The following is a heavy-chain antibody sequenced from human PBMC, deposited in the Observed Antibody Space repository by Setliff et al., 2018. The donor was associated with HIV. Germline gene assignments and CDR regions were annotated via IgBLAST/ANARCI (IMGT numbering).Heavy chain of an antibody. Sequence: SVKVSCKASRSTFNSHTINWVRQAPGQGLDWMGRIIPILGVANYAQRFQGKVTITADKSTSTAYMELSSLGSEDTAVYYCARDHCSSSGCYEYSYYGMDVWGQGTTVTVSS. CDR3: ARDHCSSSGCYEYSYYGMDV. J-gene: IGHJ6*02. D-gene: IGHD2-2*01. CDR2: IIPILGVA. V-gene: IGHV1-69*04. CDR1: RSTFNSHT.